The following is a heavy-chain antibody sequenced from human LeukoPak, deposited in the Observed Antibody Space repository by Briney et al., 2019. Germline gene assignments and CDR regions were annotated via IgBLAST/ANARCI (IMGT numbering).Heavy chain of an antibody. CDR2: ISSSRSTI. Sequence: GGSLRLSCVASGFTFSIHSMNWVRQAPGKGLEWVSFISSSRSTIYYADSVKGRFTISRDNAKNSLYLEMNSLRAEDMAVYYCAREPDSSSEDDVFDIWGQGTMVTVSS. CDR3: AREPDSSSEDDVFDI. V-gene: IGHV3-48*04. D-gene: IGHD4-11*01. J-gene: IGHJ3*02. CDR1: GFTFSIHS.